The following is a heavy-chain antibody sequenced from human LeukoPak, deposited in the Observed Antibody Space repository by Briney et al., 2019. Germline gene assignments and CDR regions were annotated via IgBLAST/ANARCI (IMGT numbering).Heavy chain of an antibody. CDR1: GFTFSSYA. D-gene: IGHD5-18*01. V-gene: IGHV3-23*01. CDR2: IRGSGGST. CDR3: AKAHRYGPPYYFDY. J-gene: IGHJ4*02. Sequence: PGGSLRLSCAASGFTFSSYAMSGVRQAPGKGLEWVSAIRGSGGSTYYADSVKGRFTLSRDNSKNTLYLQMNSLRAEDTAVYYCAKAHRYGPPYYFDYWGQGTLVTVSS.